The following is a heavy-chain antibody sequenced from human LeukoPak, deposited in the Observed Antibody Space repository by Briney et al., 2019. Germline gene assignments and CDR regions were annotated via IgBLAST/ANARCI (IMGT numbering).Heavy chain of an antibody. J-gene: IGHJ4*02. CDR3: AKPLRFLAGGYFDY. CDR2: INHSGST. Sequence: SETLSLTCAVYGGSFSGYYWSWIRQPPGKGLEWIGEINHSGSTNYNPSLKSRVTISVDTSKNQFSLKLSSVTAADTAVYYCAKPLRFLAGGYFDYWGQGTLVTVPS. D-gene: IGHD3-3*01. CDR1: GGSFSGYY. V-gene: IGHV4-34*01.